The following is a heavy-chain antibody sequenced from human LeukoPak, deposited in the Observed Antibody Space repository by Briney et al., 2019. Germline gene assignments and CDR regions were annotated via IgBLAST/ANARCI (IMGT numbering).Heavy chain of an antibody. CDR1: GGSISSYY. CDR3: ARSRSSSWYSGADY. J-gene: IGHJ4*02. V-gene: IGHV4-59*01. CDR2: IYYSGST. D-gene: IGHD6-13*01. Sequence: KSSETLSPTCSVSGGSISSYYWSWIRQPPGKGLEWIGYIYYSGSTKYNPSLESRVTISLDTSKNQFSLRLSSVTAADTAVYYCARSRSSSWYSGADYWGQGTLVTVSS.